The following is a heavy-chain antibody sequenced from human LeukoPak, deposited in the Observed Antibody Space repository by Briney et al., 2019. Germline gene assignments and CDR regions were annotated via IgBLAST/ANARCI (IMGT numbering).Heavy chain of an antibody. V-gene: IGHV3-23*01. CDR3: ARAAMTTVVTHLSY. Sequence: GGSLRLSCAASGFTFSSYAMSWVRQAPGKGLEWVSGISGSGAGTYYADSVKGRFTISRDNSKNSLYLQMNSLRAEDTAVYYCARAAMTTVVTHLSYWGQGTLVTVSS. J-gene: IGHJ4*02. D-gene: IGHD4-23*01. CDR2: ISGSGAGT. CDR1: GFTFSSYA.